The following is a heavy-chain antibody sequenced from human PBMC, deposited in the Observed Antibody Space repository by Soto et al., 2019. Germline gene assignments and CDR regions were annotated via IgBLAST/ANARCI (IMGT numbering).Heavy chain of an antibody. CDR3: ARGLTTVYSWFDP. D-gene: IGHD4-17*01. J-gene: IGHJ5*02. V-gene: IGHV3-74*01. Sequence: EVQLVESGGGLVQPGGSLRLSCAASGFTFSSYWMHWVRQAPGKGLVWVSCINSDGSSTRYADSVKGRFTISRDNAKNTLYVQMNSLRAEDTAVYYCARGLTTVYSWFDPWGQGTLVTVSS. CDR1: GFTFSSYW. CDR2: INSDGSST.